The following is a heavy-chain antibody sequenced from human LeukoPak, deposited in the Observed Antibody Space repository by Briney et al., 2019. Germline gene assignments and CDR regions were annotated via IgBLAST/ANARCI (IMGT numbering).Heavy chain of an antibody. CDR3: ARGLKGNYYSGSGTYRWFAP. CDR2: ISGSGGST. V-gene: IGHV3-23*01. CDR1: GFTFSSYA. D-gene: IGHD3-10*01. J-gene: IGHJ5*02. Sequence: GGSLRLSCAASGFTFSSYAMSWVRQAPGKGQEWVSAISGSGGSTYYADSVKGRFTISRDNSKNTLYLQMNSLRAEDTAVYYCARGLKGNYYSGSGTYRWFAPWGQGTLVTVSS.